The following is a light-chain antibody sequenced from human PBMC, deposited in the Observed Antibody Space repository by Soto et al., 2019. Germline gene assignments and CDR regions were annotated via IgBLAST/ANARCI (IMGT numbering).Light chain of an antibody. CDR2: GAS. Sequence: EIVMTQSPATLPVSPGEIVTLSCTASQSISTNLAWYQHKPGQAPRLLIYGASTRPTGIPARFSGSGSGTEFTLTISSLQSEDFAVYYCQQDNKWPPFTFGQGTKLEIK. CDR1: QSISTN. J-gene: IGKJ2*01. CDR3: QQDNKWPPFT. V-gene: IGKV3-15*01.